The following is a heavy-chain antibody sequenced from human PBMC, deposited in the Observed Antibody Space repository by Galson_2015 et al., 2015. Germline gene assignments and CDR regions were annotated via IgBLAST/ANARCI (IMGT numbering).Heavy chain of an antibody. CDR3: ASHSSGWYSPFDY. Sequence: LSLTCIVSSGSIGSSSYYWGWIRQPPGKGLEWIGSIYYSGSTYYNPSLKSRVTISVDTSKNQFSLKLSSVTAADSAVYYCASHSSGWYSPFDYWGQGTLVTVSS. J-gene: IGHJ4*02. D-gene: IGHD6-19*01. V-gene: IGHV4-39*01. CDR1: SGSIGSSSYY. CDR2: IYYSGST.